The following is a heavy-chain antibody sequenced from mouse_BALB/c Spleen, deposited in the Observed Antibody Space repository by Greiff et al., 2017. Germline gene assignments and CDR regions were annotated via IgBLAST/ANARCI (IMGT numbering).Heavy chain of an antibody. CDR3: ARRITTATAMDY. CDR2: ISYSGST. V-gene: IGHV3-2*02. Sequence: EVKLVESGPGLVKPSQSLSLTCTVTGYSITSDYAWNWIRQFPGNKLEWMGYISYSGSTSYNPSLKSRISITRDTSKNQFFLQLNSVTTEDTATYYCARRITTATAMDYWGQGTSVTVSS. CDR1: GYSITSDYA. J-gene: IGHJ4*01. D-gene: IGHD1-2*01.